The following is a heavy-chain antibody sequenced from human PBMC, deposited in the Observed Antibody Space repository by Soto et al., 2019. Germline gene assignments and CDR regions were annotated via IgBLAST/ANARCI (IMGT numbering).Heavy chain of an antibody. CDR1: GFTFSNAW. CDR3: TTYYDFWSGYWALFDY. J-gene: IGHJ4*02. V-gene: IGHV3-15*01. CDR2: IKSKTDGGTT. Sequence: LRLSCAASGFTFSNAWVSWVRQAPGKGLEWVGRIKSKTDGGTTDYAAPVKGRFTISRDDSKNTLYLQMNSLKTEDTAVYYCTTYYDFWSGYWALFDYWGQGTLVTVSS. D-gene: IGHD3-3*01.